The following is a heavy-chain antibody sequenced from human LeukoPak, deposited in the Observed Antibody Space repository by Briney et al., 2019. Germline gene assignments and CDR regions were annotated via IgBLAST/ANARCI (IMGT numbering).Heavy chain of an antibody. CDR1: GFTVSSNY. Sequence: GGSLRLSCAASGFTVSSNYMSWVRQAPGKGLEWVSVIYSGGSTYYADSVKGRFTISRHNSKNTLYLQMNSLRAEDMAVYYCASSSGWYGDAFDIWGQGTMVTVSS. CDR2: IYSGGST. CDR3: ASSSGWYGDAFDI. V-gene: IGHV3-53*04. D-gene: IGHD6-19*01. J-gene: IGHJ3*02.